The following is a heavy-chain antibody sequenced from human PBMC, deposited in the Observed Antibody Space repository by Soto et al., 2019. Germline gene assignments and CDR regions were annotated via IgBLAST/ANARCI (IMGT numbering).Heavy chain of an antibody. CDR3: VLRLRQSV. Sequence: GGSLRLSCAASGFTVSGNYMSWVRQAPGKGLEWVSVLSSGDITYYADSVKGRFTISRHISKNTLSLQMNSLRAEDTAVYYCVLRLRQSVWGQGTLVTVSS. CDR2: LSSGDIT. V-gene: IGHV3-53*04. J-gene: IGHJ4*02. D-gene: IGHD2-15*01. CDR1: GFTVSGNY.